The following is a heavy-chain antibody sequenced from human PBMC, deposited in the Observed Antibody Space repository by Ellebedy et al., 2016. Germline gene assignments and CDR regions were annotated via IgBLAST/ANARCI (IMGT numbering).Heavy chain of an antibody. CDR3: RPGHYANL. D-gene: IGHD4-17*01. CDR1: GFSFSNYF. Sequence: GESLKISXATSGFSFSNYFMTWVRQAPGKGLEWVSTISAGSDTTRLADSVKGRFTISRDGSKNSVYLRMNNLRVEDTAVYYCRPGHYANLWGHGTLVTVSS. CDR2: ISAGSDTT. V-gene: IGHV3-23*01. J-gene: IGHJ5*02.